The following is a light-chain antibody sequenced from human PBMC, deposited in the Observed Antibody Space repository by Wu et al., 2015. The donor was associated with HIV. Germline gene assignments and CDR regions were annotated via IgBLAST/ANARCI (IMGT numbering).Light chain of an antibody. CDR2: AAS. V-gene: IGKV1-8*01. CDR1: QSIDTY. J-gene: IGKJ4*01. Sequence: AIRMTQSPSSLSASTGDRVTITCRASQSIDTYLAWYQQKPGKAPNLLIYAASTLQSGVASRFSGSGSGTDFVLTISCLQSEDFATYYCQQYYDSSLTFGGGTRGGDQT. CDR3: QQYYDSSLT.